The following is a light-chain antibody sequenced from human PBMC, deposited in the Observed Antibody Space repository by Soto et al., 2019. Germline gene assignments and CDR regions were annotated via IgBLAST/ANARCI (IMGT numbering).Light chain of an antibody. V-gene: IGKV3-11*01. CDR1: QSVSSQ. Sequence: EIVLTQSPATLSLSPGERATLSCRASQSVSSQLAWYQQKPGQAPRLLIYDATNRATGIPARFSGSGSGTDFPLTISSLEPEDFVVYYCQQRRNWPLTFGGGTKVEIK. CDR2: DAT. J-gene: IGKJ4*01. CDR3: QQRRNWPLT.